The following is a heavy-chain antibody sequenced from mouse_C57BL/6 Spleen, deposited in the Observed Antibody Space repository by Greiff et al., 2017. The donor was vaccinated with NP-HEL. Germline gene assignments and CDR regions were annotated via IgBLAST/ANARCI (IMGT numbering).Heavy chain of an antibody. CDR3: ASQGSSGPWFAY. CDR1: GYAFSSYW. J-gene: IGHJ3*01. D-gene: IGHD3-2*02. Sequence: VQLQQSGAELVKPGASVKISCKASGYAFSSYWMNWVKQRPGKGLEWIGQIYPGDGDTNYNGKFKGKATLTADKSSSTAYMQLSSLTSEDSAVYFCASQGSSGPWFAYWGQGTLVTVSA. CDR2: IYPGDGDT. V-gene: IGHV1-80*01.